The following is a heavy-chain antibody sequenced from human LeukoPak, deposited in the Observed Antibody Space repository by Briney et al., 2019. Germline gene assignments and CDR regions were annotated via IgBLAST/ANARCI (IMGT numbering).Heavy chain of an antibody. CDR2: IWYDGSNK. D-gene: IGHD3-10*01. J-gene: IGHJ6*02. V-gene: IGHV3-33*01. Sequence: GRSLRLSCAASGFTFSSYGMHWVRQAPGKGLEWVAVIWYDGSNKYYADSVKGRFTISRDNSKNTLYLQMNSLRAEDTAVYYCARVRRDYYHGMDVWGQGTTVTVSS. CDR3: ARVRRDYYHGMDV. CDR1: GFTFSSYG.